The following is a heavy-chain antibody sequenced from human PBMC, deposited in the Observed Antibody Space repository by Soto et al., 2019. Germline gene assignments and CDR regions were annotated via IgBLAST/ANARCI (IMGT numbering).Heavy chain of an antibody. J-gene: IGHJ5*02. D-gene: IGHD4-17*01. Sequence: GASVKVSCKASGFTFSHSAMQWVRQARGQRLEWIGWIVVGSGNTNYAQKFQERVTITRDMSTSTAYMELSSLRSEDTAVYYCAAHLRAFTVTTKGLNSFDPWGQGTLVTISS. V-gene: IGHV1-58*02. CDR1: GFTFSHSA. CDR2: IVVGSGNT. CDR3: AAHLRAFTVTTKGLNSFDP.